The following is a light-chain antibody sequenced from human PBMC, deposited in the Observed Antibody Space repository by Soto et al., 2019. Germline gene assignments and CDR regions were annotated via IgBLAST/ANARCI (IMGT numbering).Light chain of an antibody. V-gene: IGLV2-14*01. CDR3: SSYTSSSTLV. J-gene: IGLJ1*01. CDR1: SSDVGGYNY. CDR2: EVS. Sequence: QSVLTQPASVSGSPGQSITISCTGTSSDVGGYNYVSWYQQHPGKAPKLMIYEVSNRPSGVSNRFSGSKSGNTASLTISGLQAEDEAAYYCSSYTSSSTLVFGTVTKVTVL.